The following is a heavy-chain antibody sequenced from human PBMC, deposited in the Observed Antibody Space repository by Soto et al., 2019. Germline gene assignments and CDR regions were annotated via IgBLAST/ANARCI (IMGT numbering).Heavy chain of an antibody. J-gene: IGHJ4*01. CDR1: GGSISSYY. D-gene: IGHD6-19*01. V-gene: IGHV4-59*08. CDR3: ARVHVMVVAGSTFDY. Sequence: SETLSLTCTVSGGSISSYYWSWIRQPPGKGLEWIGYIYYSGSTNYNPSLKSRITISVDTSNNQFSLKLTSVTAADTAVYYCARVHVMVVAGSTFDYWGHGTLVTVSS. CDR2: IYYSGST.